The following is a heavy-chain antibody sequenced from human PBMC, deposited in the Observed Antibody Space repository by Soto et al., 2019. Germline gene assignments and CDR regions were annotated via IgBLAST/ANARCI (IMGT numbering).Heavy chain of an antibody. CDR2: ISYSGST. V-gene: IGHV4-39*01. CDR3: SRRAPEGFDP. Sequence: SETLSLTCTVSGFSIYSSPYYWGWIRQSPGRGLEWIASISYSGSTFYNPSLKSRVTIFVHTSKNEFSLKLSSVTAADTALYYCSRRAPEGFDPWGQGTLVTVS. J-gene: IGHJ5*02. CDR1: GFSIYSSPYY.